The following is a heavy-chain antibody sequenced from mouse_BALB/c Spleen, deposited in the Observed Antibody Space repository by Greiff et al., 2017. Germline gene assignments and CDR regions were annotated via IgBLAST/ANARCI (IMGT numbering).Heavy chain of an antibody. CDR3: ARRRCYDGFYAMDY. CDR1: GYSFSSYW. J-gene: IGHJ4*01. V-gene: IGHV1-9*01. Sequence: VQLQQSGAELVKPGASVKISCTATGYSFSSYWIEWVKQRPGHGLEWIGEILPGSGSTNYNEMFKGQGTFTADTSTNAAYKQLSILPSEDSAVYYCARRRCYDGFYAMDYWGQGTSVTVSS. CDR2: ILPGSGST. D-gene: IGHD2-12*01.